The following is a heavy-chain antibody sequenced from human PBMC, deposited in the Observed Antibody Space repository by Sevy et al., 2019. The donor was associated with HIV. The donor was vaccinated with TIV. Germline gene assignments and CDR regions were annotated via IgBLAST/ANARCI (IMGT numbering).Heavy chain of an antibody. CDR1: GFTFSSYG. J-gene: IGHJ6*02. V-gene: IGHV3-30*18. CDR2: ISYDGSNK. CDR3: AKEEFGGFGTGLMDV. D-gene: IGHD2-8*02. Sequence: GGSLRLSCVASGFTFSSYGMHWVRQAPGKGLEWVAVISYDGSNKYYADSVKGRFTISRDNSKNTLYLQMNSLRAEDTAVYYCAKEEFGGFGTGLMDVWGQGTTVTVSS.